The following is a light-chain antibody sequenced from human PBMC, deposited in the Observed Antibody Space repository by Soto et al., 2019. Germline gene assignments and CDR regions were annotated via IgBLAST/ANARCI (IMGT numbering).Light chain of an antibody. CDR3: TSYTTSSTLVV. J-gene: IGLJ2*01. CDR1: SSDVGGYNY. CDR2: EVS. Sequence: QSVLTQPASVSGSPGQSITISCTGTSSDVGGYNYGSWYQQHPGKAPKLMIYEVSNRPSGVSNRFSGSKSGNTASLTISGLEAEDEADYYCTSYTTSSTLVVFGGGTKLTVL. V-gene: IGLV2-14*01.